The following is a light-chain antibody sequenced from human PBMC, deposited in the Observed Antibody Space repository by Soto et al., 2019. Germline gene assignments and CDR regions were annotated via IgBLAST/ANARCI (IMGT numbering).Light chain of an antibody. CDR1: SSNVGRNF. Sequence: QSVLTQPPSASGTPGQRVTISCSGSSSNVGRNFVNWYQHLPGTAPKLLIHSDNSRPSGVPDRFSGSKSGTSASLAISGLQSEDEADYYCEACDDSLNGPLFGGGTKLTVL. J-gene: IGLJ2*01. V-gene: IGLV1-44*01. CDR2: SDN. CDR3: EACDDSLNGPL.